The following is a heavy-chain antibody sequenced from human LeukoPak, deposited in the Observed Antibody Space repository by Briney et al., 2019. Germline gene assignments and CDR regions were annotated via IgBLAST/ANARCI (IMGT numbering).Heavy chain of an antibody. Sequence: SETLSLTCTVSGGSISSYYWSWIRQPPGKGLEWIGYIYYSGSTNYNPSLKSRVTISVDTSKNQFSLKLSSVTAADTAVYYCARPTKGATYAFDIWGQGTMVTVSS. CDR1: GGSISSYY. J-gene: IGHJ3*02. D-gene: IGHD1-26*01. CDR2: IYYSGST. V-gene: IGHV4-59*08. CDR3: ARPTKGATYAFDI.